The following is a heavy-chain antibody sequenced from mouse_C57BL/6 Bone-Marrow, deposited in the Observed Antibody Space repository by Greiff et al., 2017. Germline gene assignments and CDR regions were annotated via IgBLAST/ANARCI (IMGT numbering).Heavy chain of an antibody. CDR1: GYTFTDYY. J-gene: IGHJ2*01. CDR2: INPYNGGT. CDR3: ARERTGMDY. Sequence: VQLQQSGPVLVKPGASVKMSCKASGYTFTDYYMNWVKQSHGKSLEWIGVINPYNGGTSYNQKFKGKATLTVDKSSSTAYMELNSLTSEDSAVYYCARERTGMDYWGQGTTRTVSS. V-gene: IGHV1-19*01. D-gene: IGHD4-1*01.